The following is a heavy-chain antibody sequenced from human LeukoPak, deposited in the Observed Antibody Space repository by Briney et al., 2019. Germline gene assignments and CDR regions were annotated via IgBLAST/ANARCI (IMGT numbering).Heavy chain of an antibody. J-gene: IGHJ6*02. CDR2: ISGTGGST. CDR3: AKARFAPSNYYFCSGMDV. V-gene: IGHV3-23*01. Sequence: GGSLRLSCAASGFTFGSYAMSWVRQAPGKGLEWVSAISGTGGSTYYADSVKGRFTISRDNSKNTLYLQMNSLRAEDTALYYCAKARFAPSNYYFCSGMDVWGQGTTVTVSS. CDR1: GFTFGSYA. D-gene: IGHD3-10*01.